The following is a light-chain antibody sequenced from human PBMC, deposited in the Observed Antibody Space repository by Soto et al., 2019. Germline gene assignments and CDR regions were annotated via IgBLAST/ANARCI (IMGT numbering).Light chain of an antibody. V-gene: IGKV1-39*01. CDR2: TAS. CDR3: QQRHSSSLS. J-gene: IGKJ4*01. Sequence: IQMTQSPSSLSASVGDRVTITCRASQSIVRNLNWYQQKPGKAPELLIYTASNLESGVPSRFSGSGSGTDLALTISSLQPEHSAVYYCQQRHSSSLSFGGGTKVEFK. CDR1: QSIVRN.